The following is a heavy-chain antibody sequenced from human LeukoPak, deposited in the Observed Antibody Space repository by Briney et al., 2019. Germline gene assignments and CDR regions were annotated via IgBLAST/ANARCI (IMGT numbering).Heavy chain of an antibody. V-gene: IGHV5-51*01. D-gene: IGHD3-22*01. J-gene: IGHJ3*02. CDR2: IYPGDSDT. CDR1: GYSSTSYW. CDR3: ARVRPSDSSGYYLDAFDI. Sequence: LGESLKISCKGSGYSSTSYWIGWVRQMPGKGLEWMGIIYPGDSDTRYSPSFQGQVTISADKSISTAYLQWSSLKASDTAMYYCARVRPSDSSGYYLDAFDIWGQGTMVTVSS.